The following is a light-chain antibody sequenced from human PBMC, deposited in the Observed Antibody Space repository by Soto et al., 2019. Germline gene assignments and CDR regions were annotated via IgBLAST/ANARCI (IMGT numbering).Light chain of an antibody. CDR3: QQGNTYSGT. CDR1: QSINRC. J-gene: IGKJ1*01. CDR2: DAS. Sequence: DIQMTQSPSTLSASVGDRVTITCRASQSINRCLAWYQQKPGQAPKLLIYDASSLQSGVPSRFSGSGSGTQFTLTNSTMQPDDVATYFCQQGNTYSGTFAQGTKVDI. V-gene: IGKV1-5*01.